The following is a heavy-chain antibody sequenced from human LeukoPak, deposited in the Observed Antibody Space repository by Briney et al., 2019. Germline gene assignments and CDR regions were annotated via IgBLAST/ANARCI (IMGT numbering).Heavy chain of an antibody. Sequence: ASVKVSCKASGYTFTSYAMHWVRQAPGQRLEWMGWINAGNGNTKYSQKFQGRVTITRDTSASTAYMELSSLRSEDTAVYYCARVGRDSGYSYGHVIDYWGQGTLVTVSS. CDR3: ARVGRDSGYSYGHVIDY. CDR2: INAGNGNT. V-gene: IGHV1-3*01. CDR1: GYTFTSYA. J-gene: IGHJ4*02. D-gene: IGHD5-18*01.